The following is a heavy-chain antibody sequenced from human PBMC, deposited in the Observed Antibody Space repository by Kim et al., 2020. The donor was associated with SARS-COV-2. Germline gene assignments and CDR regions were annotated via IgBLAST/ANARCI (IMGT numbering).Heavy chain of an antibody. J-gene: IGHJ4*02. CDR2: IASKAYGETT. V-gene: IGHV3-49*04. D-gene: IGHD1-26*01. CDR3: TRGRLLSDY. Sequence: GGSLRLSCTASGFTFGDYGMSWVRQAPGKGLEWVSCIASKAYGETTEYAASVKGRFTISRDDSKSIAYLQMNSLKTEDTAVYYCTRGRLLSDYWGQGALV. CDR1: GFTFGDYG.